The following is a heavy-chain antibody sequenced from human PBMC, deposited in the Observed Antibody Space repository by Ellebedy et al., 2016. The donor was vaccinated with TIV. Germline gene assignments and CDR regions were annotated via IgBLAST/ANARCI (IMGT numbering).Heavy chain of an antibody. D-gene: IGHD3-10*01. V-gene: IGHV4-39*02. CDR1: GGSISSNSYF. CDR2: INHRGAT. CDR3: ARGSMVRGLAG. Sequence: SETLSLTXTVSGGSISSNSYFWGWIRQPPGKGLEWIGDINHRGATKYISSLKSRVTISLDTSKRHFSLNITSVTAADTAFYYCARGSMVRGLAGWGQGTLVTVSS. J-gene: IGHJ4*02.